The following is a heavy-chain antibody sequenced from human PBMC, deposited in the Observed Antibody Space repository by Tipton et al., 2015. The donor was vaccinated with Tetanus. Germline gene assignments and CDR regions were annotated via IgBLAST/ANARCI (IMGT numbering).Heavy chain of an antibody. Sequence: QLVQSGGGLVKPGGSLRLSCAASGFTVSNNYMNWVRQAPGKGLERVSVISGGGDTSYADSVKGRFIISTDNFKNTLYLQMDSRRAEDPAVYYGVRDAPNWGKCDYWGQGALVTVSS. CDR2: ISGGGDT. V-gene: IGHV3-66*01. J-gene: IGHJ4*02. D-gene: IGHD7-27*01. CDR3: VRDAPNWGKCDY. CDR1: GFTVSNNY.